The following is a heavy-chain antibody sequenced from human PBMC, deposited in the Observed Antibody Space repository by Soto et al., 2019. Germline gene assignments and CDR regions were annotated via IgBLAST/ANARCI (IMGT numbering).Heavy chain of an antibody. CDR2: INHSGST. Sequence: QVQLQQWGAGLLKPSETLSLTCAVYGGSFSGYYWSWIRQPPGKGLEWIGEINHSGSTNYNPSLKSRVTISVDTSKNQFSLKLSSVTAADTAVYYCARAMSRMVRGDLNYWGQGTLVTVSS. CDR1: GGSFSGYY. J-gene: IGHJ4*02. CDR3: ARAMSRMVRGDLNY. V-gene: IGHV4-34*01. D-gene: IGHD3-10*01.